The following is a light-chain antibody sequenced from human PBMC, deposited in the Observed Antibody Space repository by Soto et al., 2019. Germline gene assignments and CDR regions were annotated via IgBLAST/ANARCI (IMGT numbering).Light chain of an antibody. Sequence: QSVLTQPASVSGSPGQSITLSCTGTSSDVGGYKYVSWYQHHPGKAPKLMIYEVSNRPSGVSNRFSRSKSGNTASLTISGLQAEDEADYYCSSYTTSSIVFGTGTKVTVL. J-gene: IGLJ1*01. CDR2: EVS. V-gene: IGLV2-14*01. CDR1: SSDVGGYKY. CDR3: SSYTTSSIV.